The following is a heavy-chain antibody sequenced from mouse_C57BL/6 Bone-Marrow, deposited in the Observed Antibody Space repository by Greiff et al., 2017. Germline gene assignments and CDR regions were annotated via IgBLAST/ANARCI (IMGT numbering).Heavy chain of an antibody. CDR3: ARTYSNYGVSWFAY. V-gene: IGHV2-9-1*01. Sequence: QVQLQQSGPGLVAPSQSLFITCTVSGFSLTSYAISWVRQPPGKGLEWLGVIWTGGGTNYNSALKSRLSISKDNSKSQVFLKMNSLQTDDTARYYCARTYSNYGVSWFAYWGQGTLVTVSA. D-gene: IGHD2-5*01. CDR2: IWTGGGT. J-gene: IGHJ3*01. CDR1: GFSLTSYA.